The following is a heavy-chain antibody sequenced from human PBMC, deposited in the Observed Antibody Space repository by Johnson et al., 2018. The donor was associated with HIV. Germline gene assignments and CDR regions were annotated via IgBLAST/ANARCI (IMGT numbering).Heavy chain of an antibody. CDR1: GFSFSSYT. Sequence: QVQLVESGGGVVQPGRSLRLSCAASGFSFSSYTLHWVRQAPGKGLEWVAVFSYDGSDKYYADSVKGRFTISRDNSKNTLYLQMNSLRAEDTAVYYCARGSITIFGVVNPHAFDIWGQGTMVTVSS. CDR3: ARGSITIFGVVNPHAFDI. V-gene: IGHV3-30*04. CDR2: FSYDGSDK. J-gene: IGHJ3*02. D-gene: IGHD3-3*01.